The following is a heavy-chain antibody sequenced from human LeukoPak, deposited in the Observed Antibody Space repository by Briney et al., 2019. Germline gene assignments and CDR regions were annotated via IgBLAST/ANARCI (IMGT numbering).Heavy chain of an antibody. CDR1: GYTFTSYG. CDR2: ISTYNGNT. CDR3: ARLVAAGTLDGWFDP. V-gene: IGHV1-18*01. J-gene: IGHJ5*02. Sequence: ASVKVSCKASGYTFTSYGISWVRQAPGQGLEWMGWISTYNGNTNYAQKLQGRVTMTTDTSTSTAYMELRSLRSDDTAMYYCARLVAAGTLDGWFDPWGQGTLVTVSS. D-gene: IGHD6-13*01.